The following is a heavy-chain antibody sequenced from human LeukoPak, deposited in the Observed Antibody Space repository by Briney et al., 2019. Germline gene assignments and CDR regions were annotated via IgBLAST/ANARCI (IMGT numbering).Heavy chain of an antibody. Sequence: SETLSLTCTVSGGAISSYYWSWTRQPPGKGLEWIGYIFYSGSSNYNPSLKSRVTISVGTSRNQFSLKVSSVTAADTAVYYCARAPKLSDMDVWGQGTTVTVSS. D-gene: IGHD1-1*01. CDR2: IFYSGSS. V-gene: IGHV4-59*01. J-gene: IGHJ6*02. CDR3: ARAPKLSDMDV. CDR1: GGAISSYY.